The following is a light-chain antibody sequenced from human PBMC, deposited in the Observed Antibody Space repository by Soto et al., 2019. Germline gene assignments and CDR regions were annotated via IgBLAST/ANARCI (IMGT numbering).Light chain of an antibody. CDR3: QQYYSTPFT. CDR1: QSVLYSSNNKNY. V-gene: IGKV4-1*01. Sequence: DIVMTQSPDSLAVSLGERATINCKSSQSVLYSSNNKNYLAWYQQKPGQPPKLLIYWASTRESGVPDRFSGSGSGTDITLTISSLQAEDVAVYYCQQYYSTPFTFCPGTKVDIK. CDR2: WAS. J-gene: IGKJ3*01.